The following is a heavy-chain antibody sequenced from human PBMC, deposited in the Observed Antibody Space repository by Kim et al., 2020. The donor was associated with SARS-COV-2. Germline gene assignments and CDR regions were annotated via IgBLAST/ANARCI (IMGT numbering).Heavy chain of an antibody. J-gene: IGHJ5*02. Sequence: GESLKISCKGSGYSFTSYWIGWVRQMPGKGLEWMGIIYPGDSDTRYSPSFQGQVTISADKSISTAYLQWSSLKASDTAMYYCAGLYGDYGSRTGVWFDPWGQGTLVTVSS. D-gene: IGHD4-17*01. V-gene: IGHV5-51*01. CDR3: AGLYGDYGSRTGVWFDP. CDR2: IYPGDSDT. CDR1: GYSFTSYW.